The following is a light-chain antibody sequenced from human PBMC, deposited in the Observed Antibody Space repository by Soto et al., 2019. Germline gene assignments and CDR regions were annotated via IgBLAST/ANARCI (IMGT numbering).Light chain of an antibody. CDR1: QSISSW. J-gene: IGKJ1*01. CDR3: QQYRSSSPWT. Sequence: DIQMTQSPSTLSASVGDRVTITCRASQSISSWLAWYQQKPGRAPKLLIYKASSLETGVPSRFSGSGSGTEFTLIISSLQPDDFASYYCQQYRSSSPWTFGQGTKVEI. CDR2: KAS. V-gene: IGKV1-5*03.